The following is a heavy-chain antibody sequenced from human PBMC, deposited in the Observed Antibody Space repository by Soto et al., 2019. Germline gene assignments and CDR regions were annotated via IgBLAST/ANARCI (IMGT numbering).Heavy chain of an antibody. Sequence: ASVKVSCKASGYTFTGYYMHWVRQAPGQGLEWMGWINPNSGGTNYAQKFQGWVTMTRDTSISTAYMELSRLRSDDTAVYYCARVGSSLAVRPFDYRGQGTLVTVSS. CDR1: GYTFTGYY. J-gene: IGHJ4*02. CDR2: INPNSGGT. D-gene: IGHD6-6*01. V-gene: IGHV1-2*04. CDR3: ARVGSSLAVRPFDY.